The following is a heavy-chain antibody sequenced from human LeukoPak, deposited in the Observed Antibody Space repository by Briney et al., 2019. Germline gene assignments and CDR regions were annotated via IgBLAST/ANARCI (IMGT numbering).Heavy chain of an antibody. V-gene: IGHV1-18*04. CDR2: ISGFNGHT. Sequence: LRASVKVSCKASGYTFSNYGMSWVRQAPGHGLEWMGWISGFNGHTKYSRKSQGRVTMTTDTSTSTAYMEVRSLRSDDTAVYYCARAWLRRKYYYYMDVWGKGTTVTVSS. J-gene: IGHJ6*03. CDR1: GYTFSNYG. CDR3: ARAWLRRKYYYYMDV. D-gene: IGHD5-12*01.